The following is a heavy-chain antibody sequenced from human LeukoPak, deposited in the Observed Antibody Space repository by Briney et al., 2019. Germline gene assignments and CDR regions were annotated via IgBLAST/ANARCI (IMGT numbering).Heavy chain of an antibody. V-gene: IGHV1-46*01. Sequence: GASVKVSCKASGYTFTSYYMHWVRQAPGQGLEWMGIINPSGGSTSYAQKFQGRVTMTTDTSTSTAYMELRNLRSDDTTVYYCARGTESGWWTAPYWGQGTLVTVSS. D-gene: IGHD6-19*01. CDR1: GYTFTSYY. J-gene: IGHJ4*02. CDR2: INPSGGST. CDR3: ARGTESGWWTAPY.